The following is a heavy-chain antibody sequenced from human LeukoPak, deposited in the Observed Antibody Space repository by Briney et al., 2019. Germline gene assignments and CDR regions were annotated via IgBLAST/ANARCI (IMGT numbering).Heavy chain of an antibody. CDR2: IYPGDSDT. J-gene: IGHJ4*02. Sequence: GESLKISCEGSGYSFTSYWIGWVRQMPGKGLEWMGIIYPGDSDTRYSPSFQGQVTISADKSISTAYLQWSSLKASDTAMYYCARLRDYYDSSGHDFDYWGQGTLVTVSS. CDR1: GYSFTSYW. D-gene: IGHD3-22*01. CDR3: ARLRDYYDSSGHDFDY. V-gene: IGHV5-51*01.